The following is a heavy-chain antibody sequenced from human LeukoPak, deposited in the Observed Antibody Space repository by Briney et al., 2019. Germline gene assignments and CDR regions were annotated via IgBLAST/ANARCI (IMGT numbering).Heavy chain of an antibody. D-gene: IGHD6-19*01. J-gene: IGHJ4*02. CDR3: AKEKAVPGTTRYFDY. CDR1: GYTFTDYY. V-gene: IGHV1-69-2*01. Sequence: ASVKISCKASGYTFTDYYMHWVQQAPGKGLQWLGRVDPADGETIFAEKIQGRVTITADTSTDTAYMELSSLRSEDTAVYYCAKEKAVPGTTRYFDYWGQGTLVTVSS. CDR2: VDPADGET.